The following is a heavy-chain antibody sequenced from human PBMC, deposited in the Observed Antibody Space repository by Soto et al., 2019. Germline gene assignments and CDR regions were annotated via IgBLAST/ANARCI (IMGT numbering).Heavy chain of an antibody. CDR1: GFTCDDYT. V-gene: IGHV3-43*01. CDR2: ISWDGGST. J-gene: IGHJ4*02. Sequence: HPXGSLILSCAASGFTCDDYTMHWFRQAPGKGLEWVSLISWDGGSTYYADSVKGRFTISRDNSKNSLYLQMDSLRTEDTALYYCAKGGSSVRAHREVPSFDSWGQGTLVTVSS. CDR3: AKGGSSVRAHREVPSFDS. D-gene: IGHD3-16*01.